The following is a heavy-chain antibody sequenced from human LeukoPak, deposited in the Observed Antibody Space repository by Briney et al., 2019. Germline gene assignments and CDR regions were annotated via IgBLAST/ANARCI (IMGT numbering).Heavy chain of an antibody. CDR3: ARNKRIAVAGTNYYYYMDV. V-gene: IGHV3-48*01. Sequence: GGSLRLSCAASGFTFSSYSMNWVRQAPGKGREWVSYISSSSSTIYYADSVKGRFTISRDNAKNSLYLQMNSLRAEDTAVYYCARNKRIAVAGTNYYYYMDVWGKGTTVTVSS. J-gene: IGHJ6*03. CDR1: GFTFSSYS. CDR2: ISSSSSTI. D-gene: IGHD6-19*01.